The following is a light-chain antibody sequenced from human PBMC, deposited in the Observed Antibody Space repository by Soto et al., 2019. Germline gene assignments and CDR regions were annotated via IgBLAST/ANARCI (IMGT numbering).Light chain of an antibody. J-gene: IGKJ4*01. V-gene: IGKV3-11*01. CDR2: DAS. Sequence: EIVLTQSPATLSLPPGERATLSCRASQSVSSYLAWYQQKPGQAPRLLIYDASNRATGIPARFSGSGSGTDFTLTISSLEPEDVAVYYCQQRSNGPLPFGGGTKVDIK. CDR3: QQRSNGPLP. CDR1: QSVSSY.